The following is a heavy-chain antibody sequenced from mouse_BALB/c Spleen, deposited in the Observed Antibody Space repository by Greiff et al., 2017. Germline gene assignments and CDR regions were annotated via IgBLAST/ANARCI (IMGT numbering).Heavy chain of an antibody. V-gene: IGHV5-6*01. CDR1: GFTFSSYG. CDR2: ISSGGSYT. J-gene: IGHJ3*02. D-gene: IGHD1-1*01. Sequence: EVKLVESGGDLVKPGGSLKLSCAASGFTFSSYGMSWVRQTPDKRLEWVATISSGGSYTYYPDSVKGRFTISRDNAKNTLYLQMSSLKSEDTAMYYCARLYYYGSGYWGQGTLVTVSA. CDR3: ARLYYYGSGY.